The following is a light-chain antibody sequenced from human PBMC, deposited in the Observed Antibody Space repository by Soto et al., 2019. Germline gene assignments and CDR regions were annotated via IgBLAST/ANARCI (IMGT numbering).Light chain of an antibody. V-gene: IGKV3-15*01. CDR3: QQYNNWPWT. Sequence: EIVLTQSPGTLSLSPGERATLSCRASQSVSSSYLAWYRQKPGQAPRLLIYGASTRATGIPARFSGSGSGTEFTLTISSLQSEDFAVYYCQQYNNWPWTFGQGTKVEIK. CDR2: GAS. J-gene: IGKJ1*01. CDR1: QSVSSSY.